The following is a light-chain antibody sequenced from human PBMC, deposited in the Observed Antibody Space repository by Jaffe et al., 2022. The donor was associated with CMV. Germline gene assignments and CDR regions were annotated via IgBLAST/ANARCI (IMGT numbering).Light chain of an antibody. J-gene: IGKJ1*01. Sequence: DVQMTQSPSTLSASVGDRVTITCRASQSVSSWLAWYQQKPGKAPKLLVYRESTLQSGVPARFSARGSGTEFTLTISSLQPDDFATYYCQQYNSYSWTFGQGTKVEIK. CDR2: RES. V-gene: IGKV1-5*03. CDR1: QSVSSW. CDR3: QQYNSYSWT.